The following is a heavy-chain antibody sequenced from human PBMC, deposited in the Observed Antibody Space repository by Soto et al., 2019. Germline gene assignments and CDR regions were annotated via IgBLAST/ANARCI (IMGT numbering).Heavy chain of an antibody. CDR3: AHGRDYDFGSGSDAFDI. CDR2: IYWDDDK. CDR1: GFSLSTSGVG. D-gene: IGHD3-3*01. Sequence: QITLKESGPTLVNPTQTLTLTCTFSGFSLSTSGVGVGWIRQPPGKALEWLALIYWDDDKHYSPSLKSRLTITKDTSKDQVLLIMTNMDPVDTATYYCAHGRDYDFGSGSDAFDIWGQGTMVTVSS. V-gene: IGHV2-5*02. J-gene: IGHJ3*02.